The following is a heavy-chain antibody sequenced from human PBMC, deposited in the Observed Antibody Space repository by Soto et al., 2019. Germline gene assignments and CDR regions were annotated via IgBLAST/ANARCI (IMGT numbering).Heavy chain of an antibody. V-gene: IGHV3-21*01. J-gene: IGHJ4*02. CDR2: ISSSSSYI. D-gene: IGHD7-27*01. Sequence: EVQLVESGGGLVKPGGSLRLSCAASGFTFSSYSMNWVRQAPGKGLEWVSSISSSSSYIYYADSVKGRFTISRDNAKNSLYLQMNSLRAEDTAVYYWARDRFETTGEFDYWGQGTLVTVSS. CDR1: GFTFSSYS. CDR3: ARDRFETTGEFDY.